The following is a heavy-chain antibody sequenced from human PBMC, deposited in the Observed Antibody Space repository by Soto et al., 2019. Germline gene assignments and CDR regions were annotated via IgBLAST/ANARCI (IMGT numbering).Heavy chain of an antibody. CDR1: GYTLTELS. CDR2: FDPEDGET. CDR3: ATPYSSSPTQQFDP. V-gene: IGHV1-24*01. D-gene: IGHD6-6*01. Sequence: VASVKVSCKVSGYTLTELSMHWVRQAPGKGLEWMGGFDPEDGETIYAQKFQGRVTMTEDTSTDTAYMELSSLRSEDTAVYYCATPYSSSPTQQFDPWGQGTLVTVSS. J-gene: IGHJ5*02.